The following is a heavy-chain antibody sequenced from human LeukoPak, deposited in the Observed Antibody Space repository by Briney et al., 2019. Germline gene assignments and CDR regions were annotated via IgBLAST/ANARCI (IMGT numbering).Heavy chain of an antibody. Sequence: GGSLRLSCAASGFTFSSYGMHWVRQAPGKGLEWVSSIDTASTYIYYAGSLKGRFTISRDNAKNSLYLQMNSLRAEDTAMYYCATLGSSGMVHGNLDFWGQGTLVTVSS. CDR1: GFTFSSYG. J-gene: IGHJ4*02. CDR3: ATLGSSGMVHGNLDF. D-gene: IGHD3-10*01. V-gene: IGHV3-21*01. CDR2: IDTASTYI.